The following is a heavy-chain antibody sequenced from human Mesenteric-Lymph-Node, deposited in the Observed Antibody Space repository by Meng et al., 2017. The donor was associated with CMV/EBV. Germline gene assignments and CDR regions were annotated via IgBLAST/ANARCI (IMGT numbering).Heavy chain of an antibody. CDR1: GGSVSSGSYY. CDR3: ASSGSYYNFDY. J-gene: IGHJ4*02. Sequence: CTVSGGSVSSGSYYWSWIRQTPGKGLEWIGYIYYSGPTYYNPSLKSRVTISVDTSKNQFSLKLSSVTAADTAVYYCASSGSYYNFDYWGQGTLVTVSS. D-gene: IGHD1-26*01. CDR2: IYYSGPT. V-gene: IGHV4-61*01.